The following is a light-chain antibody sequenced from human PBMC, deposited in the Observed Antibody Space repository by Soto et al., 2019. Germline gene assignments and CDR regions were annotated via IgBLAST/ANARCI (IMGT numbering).Light chain of an antibody. J-gene: IGKJ1*01. Sequence: EIVLTQSPATLSLSPVERATLSCRASQSVSSYLAWYQQKPGHAPRLLIYAASSRATGIPDRFSGSGSGTDFTLTISRLEPEDFAVYYCHQYDSWTFGQGTKVDIK. V-gene: IGKV3-20*01. CDR3: HQYDSWT. CDR2: AAS. CDR1: QSVSSY.